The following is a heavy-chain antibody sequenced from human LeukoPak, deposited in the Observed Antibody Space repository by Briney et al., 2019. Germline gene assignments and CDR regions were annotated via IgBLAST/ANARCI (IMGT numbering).Heavy chain of an antibody. V-gene: IGHV3-23*01. CDR2: IMIGGDGK. J-gene: IGHJ4*02. CDR1: GFTFNNYA. CDR3: VRVAPRDCSPASCSLFDT. D-gene: IGHD2-2*01. Sequence: GGSLRLSCADSGFTFNNYAMSWVRRAPRKGLEWVSTIMIGGDGKHYADSVKGRFTISRDRSESTLYLQMNGLRADDTAVYYCVRVAPRDCSPASCSLFDTWGQGTLVTVSS.